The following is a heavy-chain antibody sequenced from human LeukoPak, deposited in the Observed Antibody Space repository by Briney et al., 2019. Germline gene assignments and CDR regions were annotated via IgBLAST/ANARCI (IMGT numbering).Heavy chain of an antibody. CDR2: IIAHNGNT. CDR1: GYTITSSV. Sequence: GASVKVFCKASGYTITSSVFSWVRQAPGQGLEWMGWIIAHNGNTKYAQKLQGRVTMTTDTSTSTAYMELRSLRSDDTAVYYCARDYYDSSGYYCGMDVWGQGTTVTVSS. CDR3: ARDYYDSSGYYCGMDV. D-gene: IGHD3-22*01. J-gene: IGHJ6*02. V-gene: IGHV1-18*01.